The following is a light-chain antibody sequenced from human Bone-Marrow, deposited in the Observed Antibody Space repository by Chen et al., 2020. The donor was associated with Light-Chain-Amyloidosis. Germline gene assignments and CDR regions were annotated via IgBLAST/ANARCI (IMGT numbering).Light chain of an antibody. CDR1: NIGSTS. Sequence: SYVLTQPSSVSLAPGQTATIACGGNNIGSTSVHWYQQTPGQAPLLVVYEDSDRPSGIPERLSGSNSGNTATLAIRRVEGGDGADYYCQVWDRSRDRPVFGGGTKLNVL. V-gene: IGLV3-21*02. CDR2: EDS. J-gene: IGLJ3*02. CDR3: QVWDRSRDRPV.